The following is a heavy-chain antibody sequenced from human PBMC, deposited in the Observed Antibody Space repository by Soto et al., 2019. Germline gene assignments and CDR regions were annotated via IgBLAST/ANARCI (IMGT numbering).Heavy chain of an antibody. CDR2: IYWDDDK. V-gene: IGHV2-5*02. J-gene: IGHJ4*02. CDR1: GFSLTTSGVC. D-gene: IGHD3-3*01. CDR3: AHRVLRTVFGLVTTTAIYFDF. Sequence: QITLNESGPTVVRPTETLTLTCRFSGFSLTTSGVCVGWIRQSPGKAPEWLALIYWDDDKRNRASLKSRLTITKDTSKHQVVLTVSDLDPTDTATYYCAHRVLRTVFGLVTTTAIYFDFWGQGTPVAVSS.